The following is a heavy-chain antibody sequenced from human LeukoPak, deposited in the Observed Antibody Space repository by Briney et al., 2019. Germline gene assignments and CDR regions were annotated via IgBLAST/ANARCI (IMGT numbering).Heavy chain of an antibody. CDR1: GFTFSSYG. V-gene: IGHV3-23*01. J-gene: IGHJ4*02. CDR3: AKDFYYDSSGYYTAPFDY. D-gene: IGHD3-22*01. Sequence: GGSLRLSCAASGFTFSSYGMSWVRQAPGKGLEWVSAISGSGGSTYYADSVKGRFTISRDNSRNTLYLQMNSLRAEDTAVYYCAKDFYYDSSGYYTAPFDYWGQGTLVTVSS. CDR2: ISGSGGST.